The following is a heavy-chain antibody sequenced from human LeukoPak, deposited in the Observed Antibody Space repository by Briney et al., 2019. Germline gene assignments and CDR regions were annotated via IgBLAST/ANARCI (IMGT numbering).Heavy chain of an antibody. J-gene: IGHJ4*02. CDR3: ASPGYWNHFGDRFFFDY. V-gene: IGHV1-69*13. Sequence: SVKVSCKASGGTFSSYAISWVRQAPGQGLEWMGGIIPIFGTANYAQKFQGRVTITADESTSTAYMELSSLRSEDTAVYYCASPGYWNHFGDRFFFDYWGQGTLVTVSS. CDR2: IIPIFGTA. D-gene: IGHD1-1*01. CDR1: GGTFSSYA.